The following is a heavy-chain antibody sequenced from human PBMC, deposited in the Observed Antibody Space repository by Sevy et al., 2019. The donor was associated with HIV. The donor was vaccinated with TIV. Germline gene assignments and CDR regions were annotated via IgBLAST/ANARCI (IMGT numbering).Heavy chain of an antibody. CDR3: ARRDFWSGYPYYFDY. J-gene: IGHJ4*02. Sequence: GGSLRLSCAASGFTFSSYSMNWVRQAPGKGLEWVSPISSSSSYIYYADSVKGRFTISRDNAKNSLYLQMNSLRAEDTAVYYCARRDFWSGYPYYFDYWGQGTLVTVSS. V-gene: IGHV3-21*01. CDR2: ISSSSSYI. CDR1: GFTFSSYS. D-gene: IGHD3-3*01.